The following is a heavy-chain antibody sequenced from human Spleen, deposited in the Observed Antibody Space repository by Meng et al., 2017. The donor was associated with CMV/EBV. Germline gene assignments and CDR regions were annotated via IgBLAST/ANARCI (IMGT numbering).Heavy chain of an antibody. J-gene: IGHJ5*02. V-gene: IGHV4-39*07. CDR3: ASDSWFDP. Sequence: QAHLQESGPGLVKPSQALSLTCRVAGVSISSGRYHWGWIRQHPGKGLEWIGSIYYSGSTYYNPSLKSRVTISVDTSKNQFSLKLSSVTAADTAVYYCASDSWFDPWGQGTLVTVSS. CDR1: GVSISSGRYH. CDR2: IYYSGST.